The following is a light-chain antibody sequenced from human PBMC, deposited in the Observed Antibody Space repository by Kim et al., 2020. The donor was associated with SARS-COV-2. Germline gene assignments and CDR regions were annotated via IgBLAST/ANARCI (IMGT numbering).Light chain of an antibody. CDR3: QQYGSSPGT. J-gene: IGKJ1*01. CDR1: QSVSSSY. Sequence: SPGERATLSCRASQSVSSSYLAWYQQKPGQAPRLLIYGASSRATGIPDRFSGSGSGTDFTLTISRLEPEDFAVYYCQQYGSSPGTFGQGTKV. CDR2: GAS. V-gene: IGKV3-20*01.